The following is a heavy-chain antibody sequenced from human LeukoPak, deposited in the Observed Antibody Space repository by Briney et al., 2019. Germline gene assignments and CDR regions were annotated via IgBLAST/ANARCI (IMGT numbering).Heavy chain of an antibody. D-gene: IGHD3-16*02. J-gene: IGHJ4*02. CDR3: AKERARYTNPYYFDY. V-gene: IGHV3-23*01. CDR1: GFTFSTYA. Sequence: PGGSLRLSCAASGFTFSTYAMSWVRQAPGKGLEWVSTISGSGANTYYADSVRGRFTISRDNSKNTLYLHMNSLRAEDTAVYYCAKERARYTNPYYFDYWGQGPLVTVSS. CDR2: ISGSGANT.